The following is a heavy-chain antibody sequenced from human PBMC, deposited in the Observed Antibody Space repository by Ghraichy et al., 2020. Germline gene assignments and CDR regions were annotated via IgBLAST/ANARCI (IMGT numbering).Heavy chain of an antibody. CDR1: GSTFSTDS. D-gene: IGHD3-10*01. J-gene: IGHJ4*02. CDR2: TSWGSKYT. V-gene: IGHV3-21*01. Sequence: GGSLRLSCVVSGSTFSTDSIHWVRQAPGKGLEWVASTSWGSKYTFYADSVKGRFTFARDDAKNSVFLQMHSLRAEDTALYYCARSSAPNRYFDHWGQGTLVTVCS. CDR3: ARSSAPNRYFDH.